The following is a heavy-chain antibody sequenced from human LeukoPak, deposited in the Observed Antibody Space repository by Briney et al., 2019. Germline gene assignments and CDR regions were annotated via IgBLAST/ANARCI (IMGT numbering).Heavy chain of an antibody. V-gene: IGHV3-30*04. CDR1: GFTFSSYA. CDR3: AKDRSGYSSGWYGPDY. Sequence: GRSLRLSCAASGFTFSSYAMHWVRQAPGKGLEWLAALSYDGSNKYYADSVKGRFTISRDNPKNTLYLQMNSLRAEDTAVYYCAKDRSGYSSGWYGPDYWGQGTLVTVSS. J-gene: IGHJ4*02. D-gene: IGHD6-19*01. CDR2: LSYDGSNK.